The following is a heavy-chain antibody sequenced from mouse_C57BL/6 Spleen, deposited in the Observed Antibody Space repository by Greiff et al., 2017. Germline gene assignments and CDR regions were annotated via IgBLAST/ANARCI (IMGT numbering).Heavy chain of an antibody. CDR1: GFTFSDYG. V-gene: IGHV5-17*01. CDR3: ARGSIYYDYDVDFDV. Sequence: EVQRVESGGGLVKPGGSLKLSCAASGFTFSDYGMHWVRQAPEKGLEWVAYISSGSSTIYYADTVKGRFTISRDNAKNTLFLQMTSLRSEDTAMYYCARGSIYYDYDVDFDVWGTGTTVTVSS. D-gene: IGHD2-4*01. J-gene: IGHJ1*03. CDR2: ISSGSSTI.